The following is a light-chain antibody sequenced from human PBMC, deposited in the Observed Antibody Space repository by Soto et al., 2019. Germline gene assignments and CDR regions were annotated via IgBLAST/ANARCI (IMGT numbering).Light chain of an antibody. CDR1: QSVHSN. CDR2: YAS. Sequence: EIVLTQSPATLSLSPGERASLSCRASQSVHSNLAWYQQKPGQGPSLLIYYASTRVTGVPDRFSGSGSGTEFTLTISSLQSEDFGVYYCQHYSNWPPTFGPGTKVEIK. J-gene: IGKJ3*01. CDR3: QHYSNWPPT. V-gene: IGKV3-15*01.